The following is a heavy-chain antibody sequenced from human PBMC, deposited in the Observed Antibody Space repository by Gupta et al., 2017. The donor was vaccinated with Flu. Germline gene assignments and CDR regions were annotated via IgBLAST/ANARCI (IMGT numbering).Heavy chain of an antibody. CDR3: ARGCTSCPFDS. V-gene: IGHV1-2*06. Sequence: HWRGQAPGQGLEGMGRINSDSGATVYAAKFHGRVTVTRDTAISTSFMEMTGLRSVDTAIYYCARGCTSCPFDSWGQGTLVTVSS. D-gene: IGHD2-2*01. CDR2: INSDSGAT. J-gene: IGHJ4*02.